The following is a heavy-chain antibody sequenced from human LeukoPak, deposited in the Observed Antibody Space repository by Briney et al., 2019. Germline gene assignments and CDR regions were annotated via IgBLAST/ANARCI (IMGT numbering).Heavy chain of an antibody. CDR2: IRYDGSNK. CDR1: GFTFSSYG. J-gene: IGHJ6*03. D-gene: IGHD2-2*01. V-gene: IGHV3-30*02. Sequence: PGGSLRLSCAASGFTFSSYGMHWVRQAPGKGLEWVAFIRYDGSNKYYADSVKGRFTISRDKSKNTLYLQMNSLRAEDTAVYYCARDIVVVPAAINYYMNVWGKGTTVTVSS. CDR3: ARDIVVVPAAINYYMNV.